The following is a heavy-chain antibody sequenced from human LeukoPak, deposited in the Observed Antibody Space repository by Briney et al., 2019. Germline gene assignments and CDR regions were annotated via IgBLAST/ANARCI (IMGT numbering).Heavy chain of an antibody. V-gene: IGHV3-23*01. CDR2: IRGSGDNT. CDR1: GGSISGDY. CDR3: ATVRGYSYANEYHFEY. J-gene: IGHJ4*02. Sequence: PSETLSLTCTVSGGSISGDYYWSWVRQAPGKGLEWVSAIRGSGDNTYYADSVKGRFTISRDNSKNTLYLQMKSLRAEDTAVYYCATVRGYSYANEYHFEYWGQGTPVTVSS. D-gene: IGHD5-18*01.